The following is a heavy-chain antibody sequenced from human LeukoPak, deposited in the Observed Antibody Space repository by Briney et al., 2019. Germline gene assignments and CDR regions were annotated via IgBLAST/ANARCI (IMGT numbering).Heavy chain of an antibody. CDR1: GGSISSYY. J-gene: IGHJ4*02. CDR2: IYYSGST. V-gene: IGHV4-59*08. Sequence: SETLSLTCTVSGGSISSYYWSWIRQPPGKGLEWIGYIYYSGSTNYNPSLKSRVTISVDTSKNQFSLKLSSVTAADTAEYYCARGANYDFWSGRSHYYFDYWGQGTLVTVSS. D-gene: IGHD3-3*01. CDR3: ARGANYDFWSGRSHYYFDY.